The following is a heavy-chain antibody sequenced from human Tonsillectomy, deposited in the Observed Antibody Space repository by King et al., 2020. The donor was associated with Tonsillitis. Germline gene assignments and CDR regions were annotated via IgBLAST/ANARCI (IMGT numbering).Heavy chain of an antibody. CDR1: GFTFSSYG. Sequence: VQLVESGGGVVQPGGSLRLSCAASGFTFSSYGMHWVRQAPGKGLEWVSFIRNDGSNRYYAHSVKGRFTISRDNSKNKLYLQMNSLRAEDTAVYYCNSGSDTAMGDDYWGQGTLVTVSS. J-gene: IGHJ4*02. CDR2: IRNDGSNR. CDR3: NSGSDTAMGDDY. D-gene: IGHD5-18*01. V-gene: IGHV3-30*02.